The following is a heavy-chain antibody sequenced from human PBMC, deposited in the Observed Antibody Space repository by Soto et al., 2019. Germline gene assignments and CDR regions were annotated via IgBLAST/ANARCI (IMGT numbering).Heavy chain of an antibody. J-gene: IGHJ4*02. V-gene: IGHV4-4*02. CDR2: VYDSGDT. CDR3: ARRIRKPGYCYGSGCYHFDY. D-gene: IGHD2-15*01. Sequence: QVQLQESGPGQVKPSGTLSLTCDVSGGSISTTNRWSWVRQSPGKGLEWIGEVYDSGDTNNNPSLRNRLNISVDKSNNQFSQNLSPVTAADTAVYYCARRIRKPGYCYGSGCYHFDYWGQGALVTVSS. CDR1: GGSISTTNR.